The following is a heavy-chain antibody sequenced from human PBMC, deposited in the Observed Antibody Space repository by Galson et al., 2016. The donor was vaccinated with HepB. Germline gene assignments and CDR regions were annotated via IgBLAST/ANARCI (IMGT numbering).Heavy chain of an antibody. J-gene: IGHJ3*02. CDR1: GFTFSSYS. D-gene: IGHD3-10*01. CDR3: AGDRAWAFDI. Sequence: SLRLSCATSGFTFSSYSMNWVRQAPGKGLEWVSYITASTTTICYADSVKGRFTISRDKAKNSLYLQMNSLRDEDTAVYYCAGDRAWAFDIWGQGTMVTVSS. V-gene: IGHV3-48*02. CDR2: ITASTTTI.